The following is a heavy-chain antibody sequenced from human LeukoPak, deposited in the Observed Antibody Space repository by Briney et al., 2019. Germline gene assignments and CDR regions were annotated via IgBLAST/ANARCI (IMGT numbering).Heavy chain of an antibody. Sequence: GGSLRLSCAASGFTFSSYAMSWVRQAPGKGLEWVSAISGSGGSTYYADSVKGRFTISRDNSKNTLYLQMNSLRAEDTTVYYCAKRHGITTTIIVQATIDYWGQGTLVTVSS. V-gene: IGHV3-23*01. D-gene: IGHD3-22*01. CDR2: ISGSGGST. CDR1: GFTFSSYA. J-gene: IGHJ4*02. CDR3: AKRHGITTTIIVQATIDY.